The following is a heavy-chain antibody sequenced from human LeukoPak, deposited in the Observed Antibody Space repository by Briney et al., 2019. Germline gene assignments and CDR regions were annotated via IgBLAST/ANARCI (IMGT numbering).Heavy chain of an antibody. CDR1: GFTVSSNY. CDR2: IYSGGST. D-gene: IGHD6-19*01. V-gene: IGHV3-66*01. CDR3: AREAVAGTHYFDY. J-gene: IGHJ4*02. Sequence: GGSLRLSCAASGFTVSSNYMSWVRQAPGKGLEWVSVIYSGGSTYYADSVKGRFTISRDNSKNTLYLQMGSLRAEDMAVYYCAREAVAGTHYFDYWGQGTLVTVSS.